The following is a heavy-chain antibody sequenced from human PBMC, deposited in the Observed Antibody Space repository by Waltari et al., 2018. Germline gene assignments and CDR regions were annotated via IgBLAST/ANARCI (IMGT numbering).Heavy chain of an antibody. J-gene: IGHJ3*02. V-gene: IGHV4-34*01. CDR2: INHSGST. D-gene: IGHD5-12*01. Sequence: QVQLQQWGAGLLKPSETLSLTCAVYGGSFSGYYWSWIRQPPGKGLEWIGEINHSGSTNYNPSLKSRVTISVDTSKNQFSLKLSSVTAADTATYYCAHEQRWLQRAFDIWGQGTMVTVSS. CDR3: AHEQRWLQRAFDI. CDR1: GGSFSGYY.